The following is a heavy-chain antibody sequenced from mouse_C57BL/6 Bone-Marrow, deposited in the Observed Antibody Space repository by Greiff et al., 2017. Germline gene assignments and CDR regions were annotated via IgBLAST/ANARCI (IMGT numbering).Heavy chain of an antibody. V-gene: IGHV14-4*01. CDR3: TTHSCGSIYYAMDY. CDR1: GFNIKDDY. Sequence: EVQLQQSGAELVKPGASVKLSCKASGFNIKDDYMHWVKQRPEQGLEWIGWIDPENGDTEYASKFQGKATITADTASNTAYLQISSLTSEDTAVYYVTTHSCGSIYYAMDYWGQGTSVTVSS. CDR2: IDPENGDT. D-gene: IGHD1-1*01. J-gene: IGHJ4*01.